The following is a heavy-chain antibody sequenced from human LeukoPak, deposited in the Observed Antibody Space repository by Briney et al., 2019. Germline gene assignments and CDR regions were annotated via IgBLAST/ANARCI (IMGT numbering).Heavy chain of an antibody. CDR1: GGSILDSTYY. Sequence: SETLSLTCMVSGGSILDSTYYWAWIRLPPGKGLGWIATIFYTGNTHYNPSLKSRGTMSVHTLKNQFSLKLSSVTAADTAVYYCARGGPYCSSTSCYGFDYWGQGTLVTVSS. V-gene: IGHV4-39*01. D-gene: IGHD2-2*01. CDR2: IFYTGNT. J-gene: IGHJ4*02. CDR3: ARGGPYCSSTSCYGFDY.